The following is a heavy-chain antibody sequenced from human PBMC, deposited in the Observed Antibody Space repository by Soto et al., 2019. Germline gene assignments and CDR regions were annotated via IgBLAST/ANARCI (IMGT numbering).Heavy chain of an antibody. D-gene: IGHD2-21*02. CDR2: IYYSGRT. CDR1: GESSSSSSYY. J-gene: IGHJ4*02. V-gene: IGHV4-39*01. Sequence: XEALSVTCIVSGESSSSSSYYWGWIRQPPGKGLEWIGSIYYSGRTYYNPSFKSRVTISIDTSKNQFSLKLSSVTATDTAVYYCARQRTTVVTQAYFDHWGQGALVTVSS. CDR3: ARQRTTVVTQAYFDH.